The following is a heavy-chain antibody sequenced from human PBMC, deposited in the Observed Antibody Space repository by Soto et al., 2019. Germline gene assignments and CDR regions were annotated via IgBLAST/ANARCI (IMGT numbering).Heavy chain of an antibody. CDR2: TYYRSKWYN. CDR3: ARSIYDYIWGSYRILDY. Sequence: SQTLSLTCAISGDSVSSNSAAWNWIRQSQSRGLEWLGRTYYRSKWYNDYAVSVKSRITINPDTSKNQFSLQLNSVTPEDTAVYYCARSIYDYIWGSYRILDYWGQGTLVTVSS. D-gene: IGHD3-16*01. CDR1: GDSVSSNSAA. J-gene: IGHJ4*02. V-gene: IGHV6-1*01.